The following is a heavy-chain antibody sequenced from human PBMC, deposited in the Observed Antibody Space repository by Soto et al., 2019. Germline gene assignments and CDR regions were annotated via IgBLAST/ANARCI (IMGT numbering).Heavy chain of an antibody. CDR1: GFTFSSYA. CDR2: ISRSGDST. V-gene: IGHV3-23*01. Sequence: EVQLLESGGGLVQPGGSLRLSCAASGFTFSSYAMTWVRQAPGKGLEWVSTISRSGDSTYYRDSVKGRFTISRDNSKNTVYLQMNSLRAEDTAGYYCATTDKFIPQSSGWATRFDSWGQGTLVTVSS. J-gene: IGHJ4*02. D-gene: IGHD6-19*01. CDR3: ATTDKFIPQSSGWATRFDS.